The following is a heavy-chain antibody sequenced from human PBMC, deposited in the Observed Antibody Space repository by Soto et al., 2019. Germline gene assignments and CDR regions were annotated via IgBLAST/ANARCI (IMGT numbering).Heavy chain of an antibody. V-gene: IGHV1-69*06. J-gene: IGHJ4*02. D-gene: IGHD3-22*01. CDR3: ARDSAYYYDSSGYYRFDY. CDR1: GGTFSSYA. Sequence: SVKVSCKASGGTFSSYAISWVRQAPGQGLEWMGGIIPIFGTASYAQKFQGRVTITADKSTSTAYMELSSLRSEDTAVYYCARDSAYYYDSSGYYRFDYWGQGTLVTVSS. CDR2: IIPIFGTA.